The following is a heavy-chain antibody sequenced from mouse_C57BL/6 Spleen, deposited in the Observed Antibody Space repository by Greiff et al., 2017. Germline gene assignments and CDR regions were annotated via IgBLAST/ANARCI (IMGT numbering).Heavy chain of an antibody. V-gene: IGHV1-42*01. CDR1: GYSFTGYY. CDR2: INPSTGGT. CDR3: VLSWFAY. J-gene: IGHJ3*01. Sequence: EVKLQQSGPELVKPGASVKISCKASGYSFTGYYMNWVKQSPEKSLEWIGEINPSTGGTTYNQKFKAKATLTVDKSSSTAYMQLKSLTSEDSAVYYCVLSWFAYWGQGTLVTVSA. D-gene: IGHD6-5*01.